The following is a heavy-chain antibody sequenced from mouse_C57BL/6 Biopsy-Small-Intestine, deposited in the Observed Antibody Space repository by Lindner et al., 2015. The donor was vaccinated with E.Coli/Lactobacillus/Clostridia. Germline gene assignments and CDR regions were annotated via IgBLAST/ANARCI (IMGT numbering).Heavy chain of an antibody. V-gene: IGHV1-81*01. CDR2: IYPRSGNT. D-gene: IGHD3-2*02. J-gene: IGHJ4*01. Sequence: VQLQESGAELARPGASVKLSCKASGYIFTNYGISWVKQRTGQGLEWIGEIYPRSGNTYYNEKFKGKATLTADKSSSTAYMELRSLTSEDSAVYFCASDSSGYNAMDYWGQRTSVTVSS. CDR3: ASDSSGYNAMDY. CDR1: GYIFTNYG.